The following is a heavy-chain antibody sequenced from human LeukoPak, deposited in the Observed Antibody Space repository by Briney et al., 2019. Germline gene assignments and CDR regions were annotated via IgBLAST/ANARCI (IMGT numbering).Heavy chain of an antibody. J-gene: IGHJ4*02. CDR1: GGSISSSSYY. Sequence: SETLSLTCTVSGGSISSSSYYWGWIRQPPGKGLEWIGSIYYSGSTYYNPSLKSRVTISVDTSKNQFSLKLSSVTAADTAVYYCARGNMVYAAFDYWGQGTLVTVSS. CDR3: ARGNMVYAAFDY. CDR2: IYYSGST. D-gene: IGHD2-8*01. V-gene: IGHV4-39*07.